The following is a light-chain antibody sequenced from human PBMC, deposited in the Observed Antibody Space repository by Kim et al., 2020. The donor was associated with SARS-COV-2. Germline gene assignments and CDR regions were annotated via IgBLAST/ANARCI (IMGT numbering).Light chain of an antibody. V-gene: IGKV1-6*01. CDR1: QGIRND. Sequence: IQMTQSPSSLSVSVGDRVTITCRASQGIRNDLGWYQQKPGKAPNLLIYATSSLQSGVPSRFSGSGFGTDFTLTISSLQPEDFATYYCLQDSNYPLTFGQGTKVDIK. CDR2: ATS. CDR3: LQDSNYPLT. J-gene: IGKJ1*01.